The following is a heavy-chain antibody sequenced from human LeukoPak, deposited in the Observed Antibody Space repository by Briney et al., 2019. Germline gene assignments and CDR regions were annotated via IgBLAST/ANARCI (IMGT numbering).Heavy chain of an antibody. D-gene: IGHD1-26*01. CDR3: ARGIVGTTHDAFDI. Sequence: EASVKVSCKASGGTFSSYAFSWMRQAPGQGLEWMGGIIPIFGPANYAQKFQGRVTITADESTSTAYMELSSLRSEDTAVYYCARGIVGTTHDAFDIWGQGTMVTVSS. J-gene: IGHJ3*02. V-gene: IGHV1-69*01. CDR2: IIPIFGPA. CDR1: GGTFSSYA.